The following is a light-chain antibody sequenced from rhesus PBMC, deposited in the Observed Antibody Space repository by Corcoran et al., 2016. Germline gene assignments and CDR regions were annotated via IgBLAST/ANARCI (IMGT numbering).Light chain of an antibody. V-gene: IGKV2-78*01. Sequence: DLVMTQTPLFLPVTPGEPASISCRSSPSLRDSTGHTHLPWYLQKPGQSPQLLVLLVSNRDSGVPDRLRGSGSGTGITLKSRRVGAEDVGVYCCMRTLQTPLTVGGGTKVEIK. CDR3: MRTLQTPLT. J-gene: IGKJ4*01. CDR2: LVS. CDR1: PSLRDSTGHTH.